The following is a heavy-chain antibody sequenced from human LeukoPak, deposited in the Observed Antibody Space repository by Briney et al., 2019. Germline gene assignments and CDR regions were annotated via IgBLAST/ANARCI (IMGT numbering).Heavy chain of an antibody. V-gene: IGHV3-20*04. CDR1: GFTFDDHV. CDR2: INWDGDNT. Sequence: GGSLRLSCAASGFTFDDHVMTWVRHAPGKGLEWVSGINWDGDNTGHAHSLKGRFTISRDNAKKSLFLQMNSLRAEDTAVYYCARANYHDYWGQGTLVTVSS. CDR3: ARANYHDY. D-gene: IGHD5-24*01. J-gene: IGHJ4*02.